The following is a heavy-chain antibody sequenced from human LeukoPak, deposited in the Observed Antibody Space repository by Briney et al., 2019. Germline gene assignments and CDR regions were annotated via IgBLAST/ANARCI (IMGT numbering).Heavy chain of an antibody. CDR1: GGTFSSYA. J-gene: IGHJ5*02. CDR2: IIPILGIA. Sequence: GASVKVSCKASGGTFSSYAISWVRQAPGQGLEWMGRIIPILGIANYAQKFQGRVTITADKSTSTAYMELSSLRSEDTAVHYCARGLDYYGSGSQQPFDPWGQGTLVTVSS. D-gene: IGHD3-10*01. CDR3: ARGLDYYGSGSQQPFDP. V-gene: IGHV1-69*04.